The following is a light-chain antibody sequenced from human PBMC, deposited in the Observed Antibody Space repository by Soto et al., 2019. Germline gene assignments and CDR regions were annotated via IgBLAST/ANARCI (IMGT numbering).Light chain of an antibody. CDR2: GAS. V-gene: IGKV3-20*01. J-gene: IGKJ1*01. CDR1: QTISSTY. CDR3: QQYVKTPIT. Sequence: EIVVTQSPGTLSLSPGERATLSCRASQTISSTYLAWYQQKPGQAPRLLIYGASSRATGIPDRISGSGSGTDFTLTISRLEPEDFAVYYCQQYVKTPITFGQGTKVDIK.